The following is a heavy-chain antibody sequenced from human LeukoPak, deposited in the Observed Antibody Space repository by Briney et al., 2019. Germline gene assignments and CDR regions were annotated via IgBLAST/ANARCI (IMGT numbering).Heavy chain of an antibody. CDR2: ISSSGSTI. CDR1: GFTFSDYY. D-gene: IGHD4-17*01. V-gene: IGHV3-11*01. Sequence: PGGSLRLSCAASGFTFSDYYMSWIRQTPGKGLEWVSYISSSGSTIYYADSVKGRFTISRDNAKNSLYLQMNSLRAEDTAVYYCARALTYDYGDYEDWFDPWGQGTLVTVSS. CDR3: ARALTYDYGDYEDWFDP. J-gene: IGHJ5*02.